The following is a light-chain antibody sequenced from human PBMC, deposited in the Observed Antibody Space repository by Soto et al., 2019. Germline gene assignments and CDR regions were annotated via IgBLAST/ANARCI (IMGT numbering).Light chain of an antibody. J-gene: IGLJ1*01. V-gene: IGLV2-14*01. Sequence: QSALTQPASVSGSPGQSITISCTGTSSDVGGYNYVSWYQQRPGKAPRLMIYDVSSRPSGVSNRFSGSKSGNTASLTISGLQAEDEADYYCSSYTSSSALDVFGTGTKVTVL. CDR1: SSDVGGYNY. CDR3: SSYTSSSALDV. CDR2: DVS.